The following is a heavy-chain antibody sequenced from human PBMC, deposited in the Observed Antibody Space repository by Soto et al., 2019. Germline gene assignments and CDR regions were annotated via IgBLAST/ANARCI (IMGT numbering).Heavy chain of an antibody. CDR3: ARVAVVAVTRYFDY. J-gene: IGHJ4*02. D-gene: IGHD2-15*01. Sequence: SGPTLVNPTQTLTLTCTFSGFSLTTSGMCVSWIRQPPGEALEWLARIDWDDDKYYSTSLKTRLTISKDTSKNQVVLTMTNMDPVDTATYYCARVAVVAVTRYFDYWGQGTLVTVSS. CDR2: IDWDDDK. V-gene: IGHV2-70*11. CDR1: GFSLTTSGMC.